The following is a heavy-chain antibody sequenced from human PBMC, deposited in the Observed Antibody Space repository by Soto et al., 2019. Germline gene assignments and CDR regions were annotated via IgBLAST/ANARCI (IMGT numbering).Heavy chain of an antibody. Sequence: GASVKVSCKASGYTFTSYGISWVRQAPGQGLEWMGWISAYNGNTNYAQKLQGRVTMTTDTSTSTAYMELRSLRSDDTAVYYCARAYDFWSGYYGFDYWGQGTLVTVSS. CDR2: ISAYNGNT. CDR1: GYTFTSYG. J-gene: IGHJ4*02. D-gene: IGHD3-3*01. CDR3: ARAYDFWSGYYGFDY. V-gene: IGHV1-18*01.